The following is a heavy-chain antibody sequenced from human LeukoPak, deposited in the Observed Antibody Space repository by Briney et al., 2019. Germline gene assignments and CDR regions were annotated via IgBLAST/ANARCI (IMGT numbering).Heavy chain of an antibody. Sequence: ASVKVSCKASGYTFTGYYMHWVRQAPGQGLEWMGWINPNSGGTNYAQKFQGRVTMTRDTSISTAYMELSRLRSDDTAVYYCARESFAATVTTNANFDYWGQGTLVTVSS. V-gene: IGHV1-2*02. CDR2: INPNSGGT. CDR1: GYTFTGYY. J-gene: IGHJ4*02. CDR3: ARESFAATVTTNANFDY. D-gene: IGHD4-11*01.